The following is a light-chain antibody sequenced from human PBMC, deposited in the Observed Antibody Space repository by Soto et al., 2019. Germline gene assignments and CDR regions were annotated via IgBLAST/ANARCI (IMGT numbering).Light chain of an antibody. CDR1: TSDVGGFDY. J-gene: IGLJ1*01. Sequence: QSVLTQPASVSGSPGPSITVSCTGTTSDVGGFDYVSWYQQHPDKAPKLMIFDVSNRPSGVSDRFSGSKSGNTASLTISGLQAEDEADYYCSSYTTTGTQVFGTGTKVTVL. CDR3: SSYTTTGTQV. V-gene: IGLV2-14*03. CDR2: DVS.